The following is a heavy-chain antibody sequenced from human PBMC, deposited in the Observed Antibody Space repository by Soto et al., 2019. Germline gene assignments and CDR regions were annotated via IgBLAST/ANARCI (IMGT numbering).Heavy chain of an antibody. Sequence: ASVKVSCKASGYTFTGYYMHWVRQAPGQGLEWMGWINPNSGGTNYAQKFQGRVTMTRDTSISTAYMELSRLRSDDTAVYYCARGGDPYDFWSGTHGCFDPWRQRTLVTVSS. J-gene: IGHJ5*02. D-gene: IGHD3-3*01. CDR2: INPNSGGT. CDR3: ARGGDPYDFWSGTHGCFDP. CDR1: GYTFTGYY. V-gene: IGHV1-2*02.